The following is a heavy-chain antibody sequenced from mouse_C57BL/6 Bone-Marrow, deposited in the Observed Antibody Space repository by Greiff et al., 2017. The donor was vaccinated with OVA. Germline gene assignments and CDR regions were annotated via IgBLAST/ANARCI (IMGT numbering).Heavy chain of an antibody. CDR3: ARSGYYGSYFDY. D-gene: IGHD1-1*01. Sequence: QVQLKESGAELVRPGSSVKLSCKASGYTFTSYWMDWVKQRPGQGLEWIGNIYPSDSETHYNQKFKDKATLTVDKSSSTAYMQLSSLTSEDSAVYYCARSGYYGSYFDYWGQGTTLTVSS. V-gene: IGHV1-61*01. CDR1: GYTFTSYW. CDR2: IYPSDSET. J-gene: IGHJ2*01.